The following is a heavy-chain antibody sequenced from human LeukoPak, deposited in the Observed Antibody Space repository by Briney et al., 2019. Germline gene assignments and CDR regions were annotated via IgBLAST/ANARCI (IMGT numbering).Heavy chain of an antibody. V-gene: IGHV4-34*01. D-gene: IGHD3-10*01. CDR3: ARALYYYGSGSYRTYYFDY. Sequence: PETLSLTCAVYGGSFSGYYWSWIRQPPGEGLEWIGEINHSGSTNYNPSLKSRVTISVDTSKNQFSLKLSSVTAADTAVYYCARALYYYGSGSYRTYYFDYWGQGTLVTVSS. CDR2: INHSGST. CDR1: GGSFSGYY. J-gene: IGHJ4*02.